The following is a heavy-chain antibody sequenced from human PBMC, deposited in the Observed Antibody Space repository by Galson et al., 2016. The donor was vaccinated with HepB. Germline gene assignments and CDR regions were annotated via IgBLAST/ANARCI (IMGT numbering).Heavy chain of an antibody. Sequence: SETLSLTCTVSGGSISSSSYYWGWIRQPPGKGLEWIGKISYSGTAYYNPSLKSRVTISVDTSKNQFSLKLSSVTAADTAVYYCARQGPYYDFYGLDVWGQGTTVTVSS. CDR2: ISYSGTA. CDR1: GGSISSSSYY. J-gene: IGHJ6*02. CDR3: ARQGPYYDFYGLDV. V-gene: IGHV4-39*01. D-gene: IGHD3-3*01.